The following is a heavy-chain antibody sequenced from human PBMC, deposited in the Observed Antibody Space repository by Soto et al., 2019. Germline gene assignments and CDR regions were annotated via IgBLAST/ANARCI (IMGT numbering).Heavy chain of an antibody. CDR3: AKITRS. CDR2: ISGDGKAT. V-gene: IGHV3-23*01. J-gene: IGHJ5*02. Sequence: EVQVLESGGGLVQPGGSLRLSCAASGFTISSSAMTWVRQAPGKGLEWISSISGDGKATYYADSVKGRFTISRDSSKTTLYLQMNGLRVEDTATYFCAKITRSWGRGTLVTGAS. D-gene: IGHD3-3*01. CDR1: GFTISSSA.